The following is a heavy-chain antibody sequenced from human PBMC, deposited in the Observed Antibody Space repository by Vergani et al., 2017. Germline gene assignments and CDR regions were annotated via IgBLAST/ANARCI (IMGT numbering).Heavy chain of an antibody. CDR1: GGTFSSYA. CDR2: IIPIFGTA. J-gene: IGHJ6*03. V-gene: IGHV1-69*01. CDR3: ARGKLXFLEWLRGGQDYYYYMAV. D-gene: IGHD3-3*01. Sequence: QVQLVQSGAEVKKPGSSVKVSCKASGGTFSSYAISWVRKAPGQGLEWMGGIIPIFGTANYAQKFQGRVTITADESTGTAYMELSRLRSEDTAVYYCARGKLXFLEWLRGGQDYYYYMAVWGKGTTVTVSS.